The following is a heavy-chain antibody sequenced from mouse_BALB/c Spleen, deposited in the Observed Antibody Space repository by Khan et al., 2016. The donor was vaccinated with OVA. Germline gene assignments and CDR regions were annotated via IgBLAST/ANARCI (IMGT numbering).Heavy chain of an antibody. CDR2: IWSDGST. CDR3: ARQPHYHYYVMDY. D-gene: IGHD1-1*02. Sequence: QVQLKESGPGLVAPSQSLSITCTISGFSLTNYGVHWVRLPPGKGLEWLVVIWSDGSTTYNSALKSRLSISKDNSKSQVFLKMNSLQTDDTAMYYCARQPHYHYYVMDYWGQGTSVTVSS. V-gene: IGHV2-6-1*01. CDR1: GFSLTNYG. J-gene: IGHJ4*01.